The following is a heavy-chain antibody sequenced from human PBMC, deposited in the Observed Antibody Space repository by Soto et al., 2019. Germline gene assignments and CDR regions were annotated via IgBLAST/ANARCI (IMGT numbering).Heavy chain of an antibody. CDR1: GDSIDGYY. CDR3: ARAPATPPQRYFDY. J-gene: IGHJ4*02. D-gene: IGHD2-2*01. CDR2: IYYSGNT. Sequence: QVQLQESGPGLVKPSETLSLTCTVSGDSIDGYYWNWIRQPPGKGLEWIGFIYYSGNTNYNPSLKSRVTMSVDTSKNQFSLKLSSVTAADTAVYYCARAPATPPQRYFDYWGQGTLVTVSS. V-gene: IGHV4-59*01.